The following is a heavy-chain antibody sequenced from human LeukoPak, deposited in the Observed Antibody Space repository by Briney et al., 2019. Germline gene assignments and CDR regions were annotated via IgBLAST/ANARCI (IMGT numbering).Heavy chain of an antibody. CDR1: GGSISSYY. CDR2: IYYSGST. D-gene: IGHD3-22*01. V-gene: IGHV4-59*12. Sequence: PSETLSLTCTVSGGSISSYYWSWIRQPPGKGLEWIGYIYYSGSTNYNPSLKSRVTISVDTSKNQFSLKLSSVTAADTAVYYCARVGYYDSSGYYSFGCFDPWGQGTLVTVSS. J-gene: IGHJ5*02. CDR3: ARVGYYDSSGYYSFGCFDP.